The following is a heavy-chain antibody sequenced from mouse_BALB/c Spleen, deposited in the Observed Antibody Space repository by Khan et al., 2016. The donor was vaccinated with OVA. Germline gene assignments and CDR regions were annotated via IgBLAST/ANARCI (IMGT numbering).Heavy chain of an antibody. Sequence: QVQLQQSGAELAKPGASVKMSCKASGYTFTTYWMHWVKQRPGQGLEWIGYINPSTGYTENNQKFKDKATLTADKSSSTAYMQLSSLTSEDSAVYYCARHGYVAWFAYWGQGTLVTVSA. V-gene: IGHV1-7*01. J-gene: IGHJ3*01. CDR2: INPSTGYT. CDR3: ARHGYVAWFAY. CDR1: GYTFTTYW. D-gene: IGHD1-2*01.